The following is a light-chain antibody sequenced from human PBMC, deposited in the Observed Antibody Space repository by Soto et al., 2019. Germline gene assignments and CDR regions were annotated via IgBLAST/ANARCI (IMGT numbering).Light chain of an antibody. V-gene: IGLV1-40*01. CDR3: QSYDSSLHVV. J-gene: IGLJ2*01. CDR1: SSNIGAGYD. CDR2: GNS. Sequence: QSVLTQPPSVSGAPGQRVTISCTGSSSNIGAGYDVHWYQQLPGTAPKLLIYGNSNRPSGVPDRFSGSKSGTSASLAITGLQAEDEADYYCQSYDSSLHVVFGRGTKLTVL.